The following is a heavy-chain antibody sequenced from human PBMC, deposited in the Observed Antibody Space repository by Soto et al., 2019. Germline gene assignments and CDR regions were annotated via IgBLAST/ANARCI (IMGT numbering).Heavy chain of an antibody. D-gene: IGHD1-26*01. CDR3: AKGLLAIVGTTMPRDAFNI. J-gene: IGHJ3*02. Sequence: QVQLVESGGGVVQPGRSLRLSCAASGFSFTTYVMHWVRQAPGKGLEWVAVISHDGSYKYYGDAVKGRISISGETSTNAVYLEMNSLRPEETAVYYCAKGLLAIVGTTMPRDAFNIWGQGTMVTVSS. CDR2: ISHDGSYK. V-gene: IGHV3-30*18. CDR1: GFSFTTYV.